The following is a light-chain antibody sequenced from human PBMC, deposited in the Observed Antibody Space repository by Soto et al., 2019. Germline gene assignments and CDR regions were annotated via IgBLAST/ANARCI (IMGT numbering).Light chain of an antibody. Sequence: IVMTKSSATLSLSPAERATPSSGASQSVSSYLDWYHHKPGKPPRLLIYDTSSLHTGVPARFSGSGSGPEFTLTINSLQSEDFAIYYCQQCCSSPPTFGQGTKVDIK. J-gene: IGKJ1*01. CDR3: QQCCSSPPT. V-gene: IGKV3-15*01. CDR2: DTS. CDR1: QSVSSY.